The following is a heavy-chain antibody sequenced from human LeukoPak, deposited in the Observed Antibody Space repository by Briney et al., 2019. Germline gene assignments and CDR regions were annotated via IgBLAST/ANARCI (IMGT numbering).Heavy chain of an antibody. V-gene: IGHV1-18*01. CDR2: INAYNGNT. CDR1: GHTFSSYG. CDR3: ARDLAVAGTLTENYYYYGMDV. D-gene: IGHD6-19*01. Sequence: ASVKVSCEASGHTFSSYGISWVRQAPGQGLEWMGWINAYNGNTNYAQKLQGRVTMTTDTSTSTAYMELRSLRSDDTAVYYCARDLAVAGTLTENYYYYGMDVWGQGTTITVSS. J-gene: IGHJ6*02.